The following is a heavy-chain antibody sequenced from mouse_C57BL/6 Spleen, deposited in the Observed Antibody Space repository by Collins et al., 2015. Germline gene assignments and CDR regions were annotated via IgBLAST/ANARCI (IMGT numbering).Heavy chain of an antibody. Sequence: QVQLQQSGAELARPGASVKLSCKASGYTFTSYWMQWVKQRPGQGLEWIGAIYPGDGDTRYTQKFKDKATLTADKSSGTAYMQLSSLASEDSAVYYCVRAYRYDEGYFDYWGQGSTLTVSS. J-gene: IGHJ2*01. CDR3: VRAYRYDEGYFDY. D-gene: IGHD2-14*01. V-gene: IGHV1-87*01. CDR1: GYTFTSYW. CDR2: IYPGDGDT.